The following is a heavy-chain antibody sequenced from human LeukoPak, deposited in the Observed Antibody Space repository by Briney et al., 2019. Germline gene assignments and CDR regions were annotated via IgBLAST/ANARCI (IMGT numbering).Heavy chain of an antibody. J-gene: IGHJ4*02. CDR2: ISNNGGYI. D-gene: IGHD1-7*01. V-gene: IGHV3-23*01. CDR1: GFTFSSSA. CDR3: VGWGISGITNH. Sequence: GGFLRLSCAASGFTFSSSAMSWVRQAPGKGLEWVSAISNNGGYIYYADSVQGRFTISRDNSKSTLFLQMNSVRAEDTAVYYCVGWGISGITNHWGQGTLVTVSS.